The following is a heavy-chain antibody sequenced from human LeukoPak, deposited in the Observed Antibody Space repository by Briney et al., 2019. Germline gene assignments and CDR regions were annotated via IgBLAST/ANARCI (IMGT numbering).Heavy chain of an antibody. CDR2: IIGSGGST. CDR3: AKRIPTTVKYFDY. J-gene: IGHJ4*02. D-gene: IGHD4-17*01. CDR1: GFTFSSSA. V-gene: IGHV3-23*01. Sequence: GGSLRLSCAASGFTFSSSAMSWVRQAPGKGLEWVSTIIGSGGSTYYADSVKGRFTISRDNSKNTLYLQMNSLRAEDTTVYYCAKRIPTTVKYFDYWGQGTLVTVSS.